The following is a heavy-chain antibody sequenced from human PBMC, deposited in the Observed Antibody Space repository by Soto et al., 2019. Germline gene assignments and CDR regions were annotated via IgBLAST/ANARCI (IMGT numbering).Heavy chain of an antibody. CDR3: ARDRLDVVVPAAILAY. J-gene: IGHJ4*02. V-gene: IGHV3-30-3*01. D-gene: IGHD2-2*02. CDR2: ISYDGSNK. Sequence: RLSCAASGFTFSSHAMHWVRQAPGKGLEWVTVISYDGSNKYYADSVKGRFTISRDNSKDTLYLQMNSLRAEDTAVYYCARDRLDVVVPAAILAYWGQGTLVTVSS. CDR1: GFTFSSHA.